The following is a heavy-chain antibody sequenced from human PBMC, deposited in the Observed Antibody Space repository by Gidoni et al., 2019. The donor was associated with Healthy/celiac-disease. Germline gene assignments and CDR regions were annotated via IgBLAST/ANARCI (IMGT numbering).Heavy chain of an antibody. V-gene: IGHV3-21*01. D-gene: IGHD3-16*02. CDR1: GFTFRRYS. CDR3: AREDYVWGSYRPHTVDAFDI. Sequence: EVQLVESGGGLVKPGGSLRLSCAASGFTFRRYSMHWVRQAPGKGLEWVSSISSSSSYIDYADSVKGRFTISRDNAKNSLYLQMNSLRAEDTAVYYCAREDYVWGSYRPHTVDAFDIWGQGTMVTVSS. J-gene: IGHJ3*02. CDR2: ISSSSSYI.